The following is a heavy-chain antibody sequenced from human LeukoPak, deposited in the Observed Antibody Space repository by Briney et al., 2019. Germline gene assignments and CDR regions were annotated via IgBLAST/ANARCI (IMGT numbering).Heavy chain of an antibody. V-gene: IGHV3-30-3*01. CDR2: ISYDGSNQ. CDR3: ATDRISVAGIFDY. J-gene: IGHJ4*02. D-gene: IGHD6-19*01. CDR1: GFTFSNSA. Sequence: PGRSLRLSCAASGFTFSNSAMHWVRQAPGKGLEWVAVISYDGSNQYYVDSVEGRFTISRDNSKNTLYLQMNTLRAEDTAVYYCATDRISVAGIFDYWGQGTLVTVSS.